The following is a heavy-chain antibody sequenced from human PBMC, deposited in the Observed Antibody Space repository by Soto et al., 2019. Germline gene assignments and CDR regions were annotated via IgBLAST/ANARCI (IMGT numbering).Heavy chain of an antibody. Sequence: VASVKVSCKASGYTFTSYYMHWVRQAPGQGLEWMGIINPSGGSTSYAQKFQGRVTMTRDTSTSTVYMELSSLRSEDTAVYYCAREGNSDVQWLYFDYWGQGTLVTVSS. D-gene: IGHD3-22*01. CDR2: INPSGGST. J-gene: IGHJ4*02. CDR1: GYTFTSYY. V-gene: IGHV1-46*01. CDR3: AREGNSDVQWLYFDY.